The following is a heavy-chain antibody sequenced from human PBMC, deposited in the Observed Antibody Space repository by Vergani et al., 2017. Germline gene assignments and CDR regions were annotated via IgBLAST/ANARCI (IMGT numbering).Heavy chain of an antibody. J-gene: IGHJ6*02. CDR2: INPNSGGT. Sequence: QVQLVQSGAEVKKPGASVKVSCKASGYTFTGYYMHWVRQAPGQGLEWMGWINPNSGGTNYAQKFQGWVTMTRDTSISTAYMGLSMLRSDDTAVYYCARAPPKGVTLDVWGQGTTVTVSS. CDR1: GYTFTGYY. D-gene: IGHD5-18*01. V-gene: IGHV1-2*04. CDR3: ARAPPKGVTLDV.